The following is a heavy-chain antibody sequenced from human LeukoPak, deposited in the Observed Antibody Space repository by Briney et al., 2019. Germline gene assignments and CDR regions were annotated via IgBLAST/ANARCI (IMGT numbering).Heavy chain of an antibody. CDR2: FDPEDGET. D-gene: IGHD6-6*01. J-gene: IGHJ6*03. CDR3: ATYPLRDIAARRGYYYYMDV. Sequence: ASVKVSCKVSGYTLTELSMHWVRQAPGKGLEWMGGFDPEDGETIYAQKFQGRVTMTEDTSTDTAYMELSSLRSEDTAVYYCATYPLRDIAARRGYYYYMDVWGKGTTVTVSS. V-gene: IGHV1-24*01. CDR1: GYTLTELS.